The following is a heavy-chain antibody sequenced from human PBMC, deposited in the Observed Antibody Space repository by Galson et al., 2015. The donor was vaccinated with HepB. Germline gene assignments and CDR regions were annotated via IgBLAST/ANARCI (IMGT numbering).Heavy chain of an antibody. CDR1: GGSISSYY. V-gene: IGHV4-59*08. D-gene: IGHD3-10*01. CDR3: ARQQEYYGSGSYLSWFDP. J-gene: IGHJ5*02. Sequence: ETLSLTCTVSGGSISSYYWSWIRQPPGKGLEWIGYIYYSGSTYYNPSLKSRVTISVDTSKNQFSLKLSSVTAADTAVYYCARQQEYYGSGSYLSWFDPWGQGTLVTVSS. CDR2: IYYSGST.